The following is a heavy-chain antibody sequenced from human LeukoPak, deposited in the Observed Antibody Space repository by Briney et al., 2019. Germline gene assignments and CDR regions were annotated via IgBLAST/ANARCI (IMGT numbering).Heavy chain of an antibody. CDR3: ARQTEFSSSSLDH. CDR1: GYSFTSYW. J-gene: IGHJ4*02. Sequence: GESLRISCKGSGYSFTSYWISWVRQMPGKGLEWMGRIDPSDSYTNYSPSFEGHVTISADKSISTAYLQWSSLKASDTAMYYCARQTEFSSSSLDHWGQGTLVTVSS. D-gene: IGHD6-6*01. CDR2: IDPSDSYT. V-gene: IGHV5-10-1*01.